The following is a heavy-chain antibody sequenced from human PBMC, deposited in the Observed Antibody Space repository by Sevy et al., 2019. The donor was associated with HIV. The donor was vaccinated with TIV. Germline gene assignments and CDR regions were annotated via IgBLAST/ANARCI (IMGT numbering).Heavy chain of an antibody. CDR3: ARAGGWGNINHSNQIPDI. Sequence: GGSLRLSCVASGFTLDSYWMSWVRQAPGKGLEWVANIDQDGSDKRYVDSVRGRFTISRDNANNFLYLQMSSLRADDTAVYYCARAGGWGNINHSNQIPDIWGHGTKVTVSS. V-gene: IGHV3-7*01. J-gene: IGHJ3*02. CDR2: IDQDGSDK. D-gene: IGHD3-16*01. CDR1: GFTLDSYW.